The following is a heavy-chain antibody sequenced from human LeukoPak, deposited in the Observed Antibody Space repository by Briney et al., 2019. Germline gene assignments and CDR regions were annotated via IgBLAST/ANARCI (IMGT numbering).Heavy chain of an antibody. D-gene: IGHD4-23*01. V-gene: IGHV1-18*01. CDR3: ARETTVGWFDP. CDR2: ISAYNGYT. J-gene: IGHJ5*02. Sequence: ASVKVSCKASGYTFTSYGVSWVRQAPGQGLEWMGWISAYNGYTNYAQKLQGRVTMTTDTSTSTAYMELRSLRSDDTAVYYCARETTVGWFDPWGQGTLVTVSS. CDR1: GYTFTSYG.